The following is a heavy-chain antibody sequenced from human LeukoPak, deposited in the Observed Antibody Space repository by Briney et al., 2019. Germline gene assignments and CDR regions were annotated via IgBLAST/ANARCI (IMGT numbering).Heavy chain of an antibody. J-gene: IGHJ6*02. V-gene: IGHV3-48*03. CDR2: ISSSGTTI. CDR1: GFTFSSYE. Sequence: GGSLRLSCAASGFTFSSYEMNWVRQAPGKGLEWVSYISSSGTTIYYADSVKGRFTISRDNAKNSLYLQMNSLRAEDTAVYYCATGPLNDYGMGDWGQGTTVTVSS. CDR3: ATGPLNDYGMGD.